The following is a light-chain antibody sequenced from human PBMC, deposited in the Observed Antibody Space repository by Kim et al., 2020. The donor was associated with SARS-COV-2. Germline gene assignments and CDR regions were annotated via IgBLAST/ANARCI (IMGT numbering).Light chain of an antibody. Sequence: EIVLTQSPATLSLSPGERATLSCRASQSVSSYLAWYQQKPGQAPRLLIYDASNRATGTPARFSGSGSGTDFTITISSLEPEDFAVYYYRQRSNWPPISFGQGTRLEIK. J-gene: IGKJ5*01. V-gene: IGKV3-11*01. CDR3: RQRSNWPPIS. CDR1: QSVSSY. CDR2: DAS.